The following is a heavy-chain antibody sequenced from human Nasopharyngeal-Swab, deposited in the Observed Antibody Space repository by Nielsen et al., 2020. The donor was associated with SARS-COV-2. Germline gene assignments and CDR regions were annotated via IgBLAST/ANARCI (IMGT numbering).Heavy chain of an antibody. CDR2: IYYSGST. V-gene: IGHV4-59*01. Sequence: WLRQPPGKGLEWIGYIYYSGSTNYNPSLKSRVTISVDTSKNQFSLKLSSVTAADTAVYYCARDIRTYDILTGYSLGYFDLWGRGTLVTVSS. CDR3: ARDIRTYDILTGYSLGYFDL. J-gene: IGHJ2*01. D-gene: IGHD3-9*01.